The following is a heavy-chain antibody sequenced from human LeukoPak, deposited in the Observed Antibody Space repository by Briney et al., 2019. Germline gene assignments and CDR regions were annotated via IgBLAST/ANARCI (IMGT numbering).Heavy chain of an antibody. Sequence: SETLSLTCAVYGGSFSGYYWSWIRQPPGKGLEWIGEINHSGSTNYNPSLKSRVTISVDTSKNQFSLELSSVTAADTAVYYCARHYYYYDSSGYRDWFDPWGQGTLVTVSS. CDR2: INHSGST. D-gene: IGHD3-22*01. CDR3: ARHYYYYDSSGYRDWFDP. J-gene: IGHJ5*02. V-gene: IGHV4-34*01. CDR1: GGSFSGYY.